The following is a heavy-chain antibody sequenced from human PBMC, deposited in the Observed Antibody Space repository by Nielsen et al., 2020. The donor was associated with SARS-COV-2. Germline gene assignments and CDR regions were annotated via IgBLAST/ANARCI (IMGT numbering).Heavy chain of an antibody. CDR2: INHSGST. Sequence: SETLSLTCAVYGGSFSGYYWSWIRQPPGKGLEWIGEINHSGSTNYNPSLKSRVTISVDTSKNQFSLKLSSVTAADTAVYYCAIQYPEAQRYAFDIWGQGTMVTVSS. CDR1: GGSFSGYY. V-gene: IGHV4-34*01. D-gene: IGHD4-11*01. J-gene: IGHJ3*02. CDR3: AIQYPEAQRYAFDI.